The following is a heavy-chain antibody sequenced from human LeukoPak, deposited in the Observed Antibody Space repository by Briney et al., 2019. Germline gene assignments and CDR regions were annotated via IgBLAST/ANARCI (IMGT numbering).Heavy chain of an antibody. J-gene: IGHJ3*02. CDR2: ISSNGGST. CDR3: ARGSGWYDI. Sequence: ASVKVSCKASGGTFSSYAMHWVRQAPGKGLEYVSAISSNGGSTYYANSVKGRFTISRDNSKNTLYLQMGSLRAEDMAVYYCARGSGWYDIWGQGTMVTVSS. V-gene: IGHV3-64*01. CDR1: GGTFSSYA. D-gene: IGHD6-19*01.